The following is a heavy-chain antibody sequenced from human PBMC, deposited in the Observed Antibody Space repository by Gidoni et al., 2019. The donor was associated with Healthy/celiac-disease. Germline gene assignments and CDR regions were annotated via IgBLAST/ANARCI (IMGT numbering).Heavy chain of an antibody. J-gene: IGHJ4*02. Sequence: QVQLVESGGGVVQPGRSLRLSCPACGSPFSSYGMHWVRQAPGKGLEWVAVISYDGSNKYYADSVKGRFTISRDNSKNTLYLQMNSLRAEDTAVYYCAKGRRIAVAGTPSDYWGQGTLVTVSS. CDR3: AKGRRIAVAGTPSDY. CDR2: ISYDGSNK. CDR1: GSPFSSYG. V-gene: IGHV3-30*18. D-gene: IGHD6-19*01.